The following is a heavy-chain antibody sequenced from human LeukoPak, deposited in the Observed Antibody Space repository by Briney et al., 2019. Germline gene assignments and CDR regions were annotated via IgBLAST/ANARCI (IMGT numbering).Heavy chain of an antibody. CDR1: GYTFTGYY. CDR2: INPNSGGT. D-gene: IGHD3-22*01. V-gene: IGHV1-2*06. Sequence: GASVKVSCKASGYTFTGYYMHWVRQAPGQGLEWMGRINPNSGGTNYAQKFQGRVTMTRDTSISTAYMEPSRLRSDDTAVYYCARVPYYYDSSGYEDAFDIWGQGTMVTVSS. J-gene: IGHJ3*02. CDR3: ARVPYYYDSSGYEDAFDI.